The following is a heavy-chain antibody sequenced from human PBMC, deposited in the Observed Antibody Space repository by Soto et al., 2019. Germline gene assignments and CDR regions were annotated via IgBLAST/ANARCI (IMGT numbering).Heavy chain of an antibody. D-gene: IGHD3-10*01. Sequence: SEILSLTCAVSGVSISSGNWWTWVRQSPQRGLEYIGEIFHDGTANYYPSFERRVAISVDTSKNQFSLKLTSVTAADTAIYFCARLVYDTRLNYMYFDFWGQGTLVTVSS. CDR3: ARLVYDTRLNYMYFDF. CDR2: IFHDGTA. V-gene: IGHV4-4*02. CDR1: GVSISSGNW. J-gene: IGHJ4*02.